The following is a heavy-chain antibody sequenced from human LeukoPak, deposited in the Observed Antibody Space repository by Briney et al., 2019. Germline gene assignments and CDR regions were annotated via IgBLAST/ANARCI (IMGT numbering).Heavy chain of an antibody. CDR2: ISGDGGST. V-gene: IGHV3-43*02. CDR3: AKTSPTYYDILTGYYPPYYFDY. Sequence: GGSLRLSCAASGFTFDDYAMHWVRQAPGKGLEWVSLISGDGGSTYYADSVKGRFTISRDNSKNSLYLQMNSLRTEDTALYYCAKTSPTYYDILTGYYPPYYFDYWGQGTLVTVSS. D-gene: IGHD3-9*01. J-gene: IGHJ4*02. CDR1: GFTFDDYA.